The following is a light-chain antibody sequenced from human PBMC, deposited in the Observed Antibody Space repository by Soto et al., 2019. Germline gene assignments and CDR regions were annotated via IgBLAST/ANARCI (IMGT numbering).Light chain of an antibody. Sequence: EIVLTQSPATLSLSPGERATLSCRASQSVSSYLAWYQQKPGQAPRLLIYDASNRATGIPARFSGSGSGTDFTLIISSLEPEDFEVYYCQQRSNWPTFGQGTRLEIK. CDR3: QQRSNWPT. CDR2: DAS. V-gene: IGKV3-11*01. CDR1: QSVSSY. J-gene: IGKJ5*01.